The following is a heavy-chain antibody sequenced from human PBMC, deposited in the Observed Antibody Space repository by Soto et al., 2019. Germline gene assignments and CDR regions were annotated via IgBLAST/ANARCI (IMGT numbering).Heavy chain of an antibody. J-gene: IGHJ6*02. CDR2: IYYSGRT. CDR3: ARHLPPTAYYYYGMDV. V-gene: IGHV4-39*01. Sequence: SETLSLTCTVSGGSISSSSYYWGWIRQPPGKGLEWIGSIYYSGRTYYTPSLKSRVTISVDTSKNQFSLKLSSVTAADTAVYYCARHLPPTAYYYYGMDVWGQATTVTVSS. D-gene: IGHD5-18*01. CDR1: GGSISSSSYY.